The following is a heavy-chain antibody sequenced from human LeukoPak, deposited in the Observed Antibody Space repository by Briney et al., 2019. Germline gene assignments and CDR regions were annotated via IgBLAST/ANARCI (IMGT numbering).Heavy chain of an antibody. D-gene: IGHD2/OR15-2a*01. Sequence: SETLSLTCTVSNYSISSDYYWGWIRQPPGKGLEWIGSIYYSGSTYYNPSLKSRVTISVDTSKNQFSLKLSSVTAADTAVYYCARVVRSSMVFDPWGQGTLVTVSS. CDR1: NYSISSDYY. J-gene: IGHJ5*02. CDR3: ARVVRSSMVFDP. V-gene: IGHV4-38-2*02. CDR2: IYYSGST.